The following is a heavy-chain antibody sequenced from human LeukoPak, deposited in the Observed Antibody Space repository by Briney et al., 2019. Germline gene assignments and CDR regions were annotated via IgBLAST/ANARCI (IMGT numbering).Heavy chain of an antibody. CDR3: AKGAGMAAAGKIDY. CDR2: IRYDGSNK. J-gene: IGHJ4*02. CDR1: GFTFSSYG. D-gene: IGHD6-13*01. Sequence: GGSLRLSSAASGFTFSSYGMHRVRQAPGQGLEWVAFIRYDGSNKYYADSVKGRFTISRDNSKNTMYLQMNSLRAEDTVVYYCAKGAGMAAAGKIDYWGQGTLVTVSS. V-gene: IGHV3-30*02.